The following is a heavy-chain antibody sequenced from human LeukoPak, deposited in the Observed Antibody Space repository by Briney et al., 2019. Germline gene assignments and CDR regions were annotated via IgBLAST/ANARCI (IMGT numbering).Heavy chain of an antibody. J-gene: IGHJ3*02. Sequence: SETLSLTCTVSGDSISNYYWSWIRQPAGKGLEWIGRIYTSGSTNYNPSLKSRVTMSVDTSKNQFSLKLSSVTAADTAVYYCARHIGYGGNSLDAFDIWGQGTMVTVSS. V-gene: IGHV4-4*07. D-gene: IGHD4-23*01. CDR1: GDSISNYY. CDR3: ARHIGYGGNSLDAFDI. CDR2: IYTSGST.